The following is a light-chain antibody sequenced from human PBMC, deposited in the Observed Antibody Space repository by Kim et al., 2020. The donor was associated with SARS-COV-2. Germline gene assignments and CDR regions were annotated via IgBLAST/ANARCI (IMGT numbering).Light chain of an antibody. V-gene: IGLV2-11*03. Sequence: GQPVTISCPGTVHDVGGYNYVSRYPQHPDPSPKPMIYDVNKWPSGVPDRFSGSQSGNTASLTISGLQAEDEADYYCSSYADTYTVIFGGGTQLTVL. CDR1: VHDVGGYNY. CDR3: SSYADTYTVI. CDR2: DVN. J-gene: IGLJ2*01.